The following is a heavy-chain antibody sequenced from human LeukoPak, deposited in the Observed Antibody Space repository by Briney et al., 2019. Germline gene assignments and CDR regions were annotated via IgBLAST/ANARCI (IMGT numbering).Heavy chain of an antibody. D-gene: IGHD3-10*01. CDR3: ARSISYYASGSYYNPWDLNASFDY. V-gene: IGHV3-30*04. J-gene: IGHJ4*02. CDR1: GFTFSSYA. Sequence: GGSLRLSCAASGFTFSSYAMHWVRQAPGKGLEWVAVISYDGSKKYYADSVKGRFTISRDNSKNTLSLQMNSLRAEDTALYYCARSISYYASGSYYNPWDLNASFDYWGQGTLVTVSS. CDR2: ISYDGSKK.